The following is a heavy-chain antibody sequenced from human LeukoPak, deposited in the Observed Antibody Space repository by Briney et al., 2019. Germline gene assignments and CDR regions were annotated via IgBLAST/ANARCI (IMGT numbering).Heavy chain of an antibody. CDR1: GYTFTSYG. Sequence: ASVKVSCKASGYTFTSYGISWVRQAPGQGLEWMGWISAYNGNTNYAQKLQGRVTMTTDTSTSTAYMELRSLRSEDTAVYYCATDVVKGYSSSWYVLVYWGQGTLVTVSS. CDR3: ATDVVKGYSSSWYVLVY. V-gene: IGHV1-18*01. D-gene: IGHD6-13*01. CDR2: ISAYNGNT. J-gene: IGHJ4*02.